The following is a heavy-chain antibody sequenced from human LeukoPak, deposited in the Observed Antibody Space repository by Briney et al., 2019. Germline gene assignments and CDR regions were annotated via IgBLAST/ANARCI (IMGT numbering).Heavy chain of an antibody. Sequence: GGSLRLSCTASGFTFGDYLMSWVRQAPGKGLEWIGFISGGTTEYAASVKGRFTISRDDSTSIAYLQMNSLTTEDTAVYYCSRGSGWLSVYWGQGTLVTVSS. CDR2: ISGGTT. CDR1: GFTFGDYL. D-gene: IGHD6-19*01. V-gene: IGHV3-49*04. J-gene: IGHJ4*02. CDR3: SRGSGWLSVY.